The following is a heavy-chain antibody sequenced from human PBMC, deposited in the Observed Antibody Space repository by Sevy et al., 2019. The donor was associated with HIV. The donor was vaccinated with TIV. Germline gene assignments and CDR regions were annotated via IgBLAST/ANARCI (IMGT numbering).Heavy chain of an antibody. Sequence: GGFLRLSCAASGFTFSSYAMSWVRQAPGKGLEWVSSISSSGGNTYYADSVKGRFSISRDKAKNTLYLQMNSLRVEETAVYYYAKLVFGLGLGSPYYYYGMDVWGQGTTVTVSS. D-gene: IGHD3-10*01. CDR2: ISSSGGNT. V-gene: IGHV3-23*01. CDR1: GFTFSSYA. CDR3: AKLVFGLGLGSPYYYYGMDV. J-gene: IGHJ6*02.